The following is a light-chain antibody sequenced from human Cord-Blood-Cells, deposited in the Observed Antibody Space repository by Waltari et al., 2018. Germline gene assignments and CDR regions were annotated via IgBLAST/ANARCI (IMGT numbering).Light chain of an antibody. V-gene: IGKV1-39*01. CDR3: QQSHSSPLT. Sequence: DIQMTQSPSSLSASVGDRVTITCRASQSISSYLNWYQQKPGKAPKLLIYAASSLQSGVPSRFSGSGSGTDFTLHISSLQPEDFATYYCQQSHSSPLTFGGGTKVEIK. CDR1: QSISSY. CDR2: AAS. J-gene: IGKJ4*01.